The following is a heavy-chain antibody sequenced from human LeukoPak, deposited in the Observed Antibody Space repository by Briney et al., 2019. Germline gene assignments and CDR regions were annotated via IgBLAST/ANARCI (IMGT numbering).Heavy chain of an antibody. CDR1: GFTFSSYA. D-gene: IGHD2-2*03. CDR3: ARDRTYGYCSSTSCLGWFDP. V-gene: IGHV3-30-3*01. J-gene: IGHJ5*02. Sequence: AGGSLRLSCAASGFTFSSYAMHWVRQAPGKGLEWVAVISYDGSNKYYADSVKGRFTISRDNSKNTLYLQMNSLRAEDTAVYYCARDRTYGYCSSTSCLGWFDPWGQGTLVTVSS. CDR2: ISYDGSNK.